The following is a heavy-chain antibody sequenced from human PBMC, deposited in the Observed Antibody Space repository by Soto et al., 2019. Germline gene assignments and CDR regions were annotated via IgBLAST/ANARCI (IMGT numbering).Heavy chain of an antibody. Sequence: VQLVESGGGLIQPGGSLRLSCAASGFTVSSNYMSWVRQAPGKGLEWVSVIYSGGSTYYADSVKGRFTISRDNSKNTLYLQMNSLRAEDTAVYYCAATYCGGDCYNDYWGQGTLVTVSS. CDR3: AATYCGGDCYNDY. CDR1: GFTVSSNY. J-gene: IGHJ4*02. D-gene: IGHD2-21*02. CDR2: IYSGGST. V-gene: IGHV3-53*01.